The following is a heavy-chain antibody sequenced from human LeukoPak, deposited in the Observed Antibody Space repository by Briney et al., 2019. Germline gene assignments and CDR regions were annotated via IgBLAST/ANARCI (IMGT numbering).Heavy chain of an antibody. D-gene: IGHD3-3*01. CDR1: GGSFSGYY. V-gene: IGHV4-34*01. CDR2: INHSGST. J-gene: IGHJ4*02. Sequence: PSETLSLTCAVYGGSFSGYYWSWIRQPPGKGLEWIGEINHSGSTNYNPSLKSRVTISVDTSKNQFSLKLRSVTAADTATYFCARKGLRSSEWLSEYYFDYWGQGNLVAVSS. CDR3: ARKGLRSSEWLSEYYFDY.